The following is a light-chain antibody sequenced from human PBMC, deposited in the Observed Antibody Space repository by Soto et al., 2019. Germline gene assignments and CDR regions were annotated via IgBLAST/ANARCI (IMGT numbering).Light chain of an antibody. V-gene: IGKV3-15*01. CDR2: GAS. J-gene: IGKJ1*01. CDR3: QQYNNWT. CDR1: QSVSSN. Sequence: IVMTQSPATLSVSPGERATLSCRASQSVSSNLAWYQQKPGQAPRLLIFGASTRATGTPARFSGSGSGAEFTLTISSLQSEDFAVYSCQQYNNWTFGQGSNVDIK.